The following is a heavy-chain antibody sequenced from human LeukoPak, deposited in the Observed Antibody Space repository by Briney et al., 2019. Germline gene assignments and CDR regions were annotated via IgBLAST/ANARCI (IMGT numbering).Heavy chain of an antibody. V-gene: IGHV1-8*01. CDR2: MNPNSGNT. CDR1: GYTFTSYD. CDR3: ARGSPSYYYDSSAYYVY. J-gene: IGHJ4*02. D-gene: IGHD3-22*01. Sequence: GASVKVSCKASGYTFTSYDINWVRQATGQVLEWKGWMNPNSGNTGYAQKFQGRVTMTRNTSISTAYMELSSLRSEDTAVYYCARGSPSYYYDSSAYYVYWGQGTLVTVSS.